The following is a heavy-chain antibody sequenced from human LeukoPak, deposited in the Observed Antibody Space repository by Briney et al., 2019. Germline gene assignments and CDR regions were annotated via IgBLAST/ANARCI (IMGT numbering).Heavy chain of an antibody. CDR1: GFTFSDYA. V-gene: IGHV3-30*04. J-gene: IGHJ4*02. CDR3: ARDFGGLRWNYYFDY. D-gene: IGHD4-23*01. Sequence: GKSLRLSCAASGFTFSDYAMNWVRQAPGKGLEWVAIISHDGTNKYHADPVKGRFTISRDNSKNTLYLQMNSLRPEDSALYLCARDFGGLRWNYYFDYWGQGTLVTVSS. CDR2: ISHDGTNK.